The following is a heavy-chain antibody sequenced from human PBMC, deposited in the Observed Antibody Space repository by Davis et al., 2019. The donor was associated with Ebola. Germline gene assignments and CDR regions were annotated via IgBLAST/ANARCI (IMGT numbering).Heavy chain of an antibody. CDR3: AKSTWADY. CDR1: GFTFSSYG. Sequence: GESLKISCAASGFTFSSYGMHWVRQAPGKGLEWVAVISYDGSNKYYADSVKGRFTISGDNSKNTLYLQMNSLRAEDTAVYYCAKSTWADYWGQGTLVTVSS. J-gene: IGHJ4*02. CDR2: ISYDGSNK. D-gene: IGHD1-26*01. V-gene: IGHV3-30*18.